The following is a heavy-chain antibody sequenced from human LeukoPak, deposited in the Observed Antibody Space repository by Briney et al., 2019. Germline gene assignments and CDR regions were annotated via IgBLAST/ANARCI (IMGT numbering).Heavy chain of an antibody. Sequence: GGSLRLSCAASGFTFSSYSMNRVRQAPGKGLEWVSSISSSSSYIYYADSVKGRFTISRDNAKNSLYLQMNSLRAEDTAVYYCARDLYYYDSSGYYQDYWGQGTLVTVSS. CDR3: ARDLYYYDSSGYYQDY. CDR2: ISSSSSYI. D-gene: IGHD3-22*01. V-gene: IGHV3-21*01. CDR1: GFTFSSYS. J-gene: IGHJ4*02.